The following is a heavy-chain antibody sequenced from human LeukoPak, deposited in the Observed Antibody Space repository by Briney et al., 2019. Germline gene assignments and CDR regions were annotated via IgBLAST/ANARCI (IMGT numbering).Heavy chain of an antibody. CDR1: GFTFSHYE. D-gene: IGHD3/OR15-3a*01. CDR2: ISPSGTSV. V-gene: IGHV3-48*03. CDR3: AREFFFDFSAPDSLNAFDF. J-gene: IGHJ3*01. Sequence: PGGSLILSCAASGFTFSHYEMNWVRQAPGKGLEWLSYISPSGTSVYYADSVKGRFTISRDNAKNSLYLQLNNLRAEDTAVYYCAREFFFDFSAPDSLNAFDFWGQGTMVTVFS.